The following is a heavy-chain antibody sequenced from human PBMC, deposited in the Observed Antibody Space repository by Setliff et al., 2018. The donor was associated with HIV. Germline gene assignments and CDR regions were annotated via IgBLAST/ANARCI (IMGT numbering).Heavy chain of an antibody. V-gene: IGHV1-18*01. CDR2: ISAYNGNT. CDR3: ARGLYSSSSRGAFDI. J-gene: IGHJ3*02. CDR1: GCTFTSYG. D-gene: IGHD6-6*01. Sequence: GASVKVSCKASGCTFTSYGITWMRQAPGQGLEWMGWISAYNGNTDYAQKVQGRVTMTTDTSTSTAYMELRSLRSDDTAVYYCARGLYSSSSRGAFDIWGQGTMVTVSS.